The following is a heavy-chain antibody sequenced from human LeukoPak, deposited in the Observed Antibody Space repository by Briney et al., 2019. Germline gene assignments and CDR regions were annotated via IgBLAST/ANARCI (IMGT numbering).Heavy chain of an antibody. CDR2: IIPIFGTA. D-gene: IGHD4-17*01. V-gene: IGHV1-69*13. CDR1: GYTFTSHG. Sequence: SVKVSCKASGYTFTSHGITWVRQAPGQGLEWMGGIIPIFGTAIYAQRFQGRVTITADESTSTAYMELSSLRSEDTAVYYCASPADYGDYYFDYWGQGTLVTVSS. CDR3: ASPADYGDYYFDY. J-gene: IGHJ4*02.